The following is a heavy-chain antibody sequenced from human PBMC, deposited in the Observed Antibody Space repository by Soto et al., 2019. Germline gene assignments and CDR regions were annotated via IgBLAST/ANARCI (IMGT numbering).Heavy chain of an antibody. D-gene: IGHD3-22*01. CDR2: IYYSGST. CDR3: ARADYYDSSGYYYGYFQH. V-gene: IGHV4-59*08. J-gene: IGHJ1*01. Sequence: PSETLSLTCTVSGGSISSYYWSCIRQPPGKGLEWIGYIYYSGSTNYNPSLKSRVTISVDTSKNQFSLKLSSVTAADTAVYYCARADYYDSSGYYYGYFQHWGQGTLVTVS. CDR1: GGSISSYY.